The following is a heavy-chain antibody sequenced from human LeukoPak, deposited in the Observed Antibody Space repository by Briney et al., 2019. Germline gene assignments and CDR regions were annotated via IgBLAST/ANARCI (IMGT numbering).Heavy chain of an antibody. D-gene: IGHD6-13*01. Sequence: GESLKISCKGSGYTFTSYWIGWVRQMPGKRLEWMGIIYPGESDTRYSPSFQGQVTISADKSISTAYLQWSSLKASDTAMYYCARVYSSSPFYYFDYWGQGTLVTVSS. V-gene: IGHV5-51*01. CDR2: IYPGESDT. CDR3: ARVYSSSPFYYFDY. J-gene: IGHJ4*02. CDR1: GYTFTSYW.